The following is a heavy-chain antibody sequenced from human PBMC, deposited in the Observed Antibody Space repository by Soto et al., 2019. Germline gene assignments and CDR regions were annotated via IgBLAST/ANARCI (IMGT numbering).Heavy chain of an antibody. D-gene: IGHD3-22*01. CDR2: INAGNGNT. J-gene: IGHJ5*02. Sequence: GASEKVSCKASGYTFTSYAMHWVRQAPGQRLEWMGWINAGNGNTKYSQKFQGRVTITRDTSASTAYMELSSLRSEDTAVYYCARALRYYDSSGYYPWGQGTLVTVSS. CDR1: GYTFTSYA. V-gene: IGHV1-3*01. CDR3: ARALRYYDSSGYYP.